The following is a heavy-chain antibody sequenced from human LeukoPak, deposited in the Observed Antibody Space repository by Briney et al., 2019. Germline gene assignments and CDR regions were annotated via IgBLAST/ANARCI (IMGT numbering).Heavy chain of an antibody. CDR1: GYTLTELS. CDR2: FDPEDGET. Sequence: GASVTVSCKVSGYTLTELSMHWVRQAPGKGLEWMGGFDPEDGETIYAQKFQGRVTMTEDTSTDTAYMELSSLRSEDTAVYYCATHITIFGVVHYYFDYWGQGTLVTVSS. D-gene: IGHD3-3*01. CDR3: ATHITIFGVVHYYFDY. J-gene: IGHJ4*02. V-gene: IGHV1-24*01.